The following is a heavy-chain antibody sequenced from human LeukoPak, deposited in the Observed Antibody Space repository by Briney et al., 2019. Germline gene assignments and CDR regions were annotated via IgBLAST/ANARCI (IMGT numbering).Heavy chain of an antibody. CDR1: GGSISSGSYY. Sequence: SQTLSLTCTVSGGSISSGSYYWSWIRQPAGKGLGWIGRIYTSESTNYNPSLKSRVTISVDTSKNQYSLKLSPVTAADTAVYYCAREARTYYYDSSGSGFDPWGQGTLVTVSS. CDR3: AREARTYYYDSSGSGFDP. J-gene: IGHJ5*02. CDR2: IYTSEST. D-gene: IGHD3-22*01. V-gene: IGHV4-61*02.